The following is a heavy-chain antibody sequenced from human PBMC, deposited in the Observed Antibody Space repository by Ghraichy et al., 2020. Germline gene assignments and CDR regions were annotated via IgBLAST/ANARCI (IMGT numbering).Heavy chain of an antibody. J-gene: IGHJ4*02. D-gene: IGHD1-26*01. CDR1: GYSFITYD. CDR3: ARDLYSGSYHDY. V-gene: IGHV1-18*01. Sequence: ASVKVSCKTSGYSFITYDISWVRQAPGQGLEWMGWISGYTGRTKYAQKLQGRVTMTADTSTNTVYMELRSLRSDDTAVYYCARDLYSGSYHDYWGQGTLVTVSS. CDR2: ISGYTGRT.